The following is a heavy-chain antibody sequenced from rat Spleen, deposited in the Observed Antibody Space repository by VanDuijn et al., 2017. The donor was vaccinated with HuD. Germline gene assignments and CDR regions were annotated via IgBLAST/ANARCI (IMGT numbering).Heavy chain of an antibody. D-gene: IGHD1-12*03. V-gene: IGHV5-31*01. CDR1: GFTFNKYW. CDR2: ISNSGGET. CDR3: TRTFDGSYY. J-gene: IGHJ2*01. Sequence: EVQLVESGGGLVQPGRSLKLPCVASGFTFNKYWMTWIRQAPGKGLEWVASISNSGGETHYPDSVKGRFTISRDNAQSTLYLQMNSLKSEDTATYYCTRTFDGSYYWGQGVMVTVSS.